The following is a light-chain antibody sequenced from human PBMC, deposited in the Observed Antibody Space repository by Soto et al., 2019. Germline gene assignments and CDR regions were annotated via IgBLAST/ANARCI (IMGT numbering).Light chain of an antibody. V-gene: IGLV1-51*01. CDR1: SSNIGNNY. CDR3: GTWDSSLTVVV. J-gene: IGLJ3*02. Sequence: QSVLTQPPSVSAAPXQKVTXSCSGSSSNIGNNYVSWYQQLPGTAPKLLIYDNNKRPSGIPDRFSGSKSGTSATLGITGLQTGDEADYYCGTWDSSLTVVVFGGGTKLTVL. CDR2: DNN.